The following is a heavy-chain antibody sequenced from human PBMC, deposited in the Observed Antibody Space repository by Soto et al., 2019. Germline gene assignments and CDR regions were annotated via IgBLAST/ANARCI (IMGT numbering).Heavy chain of an antibody. Sequence: GESRKISCKSSGYSFTSYWIGWVRQMPGKGPEWMGIIYPGDSDTRYSPSFQGQVTISADKSISTAYLQWSRLKASDTAMYYCATEMFTDAFDIWGKGTMVTVSS. CDR3: ATEMFTDAFDI. V-gene: IGHV5-51*01. J-gene: IGHJ3*02. CDR2: IYPGDSDT. D-gene: IGHD3-10*02. CDR1: GYSFTSYW.